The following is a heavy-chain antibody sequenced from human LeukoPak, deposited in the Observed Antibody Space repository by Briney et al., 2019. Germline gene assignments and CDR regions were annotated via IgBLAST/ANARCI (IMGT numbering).Heavy chain of an antibody. D-gene: IGHD3-10*01. Sequence: ASETLSLTCTVSGGSISSSSYYWGWIRQPPGKGLEWIGSIFYSGSTYYNPSLKSRVTISVDTSKNQFSLKLSSVTAADTAVYYCASTLWFGEPPNYYYYYMDVWGKGTTVTISS. CDR3: ASTLWFGEPPNYYYYYMDV. CDR1: GGSISSSSYY. CDR2: IFYSGST. J-gene: IGHJ6*03. V-gene: IGHV4-39*07.